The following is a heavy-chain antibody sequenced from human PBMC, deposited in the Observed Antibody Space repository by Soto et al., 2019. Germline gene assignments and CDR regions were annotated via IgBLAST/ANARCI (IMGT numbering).Heavy chain of an antibody. CDR2: LDPSDSYT. J-gene: IGHJ5*02. Sequence: PGESLKISCNGSRYSFTSYWISWVLHMPGKGLEWMGRLDPSDSYTTYSPSFQGNVTVSSDKSISTAYLQWSSLKASDTAMYYCARHHYDFWSGYANNWFDPWGQGPLVTVSS. V-gene: IGHV5-10-1*01. CDR3: ARHHYDFWSGYANNWFDP. CDR1: RYSFTSYW. D-gene: IGHD3-3*01.